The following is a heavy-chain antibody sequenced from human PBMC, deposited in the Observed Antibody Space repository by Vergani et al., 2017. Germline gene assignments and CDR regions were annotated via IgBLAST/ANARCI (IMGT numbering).Heavy chain of an antibody. Sequence: GQLVESGGGLVQPGGSLRLSCEATGFSLSVYSMNCARQAPGKGLEWISYMSIHSNVIYYADSVKGRFTISRDIDKNTLYLQMDDLRVEDTAVYYCARDFRAPLDYWGQGTRVTVSS. CDR1: GFSLSVYS. CDR3: ARDFRAPLDY. CDR2: MSIHSNVI. J-gene: IGHJ4*02. V-gene: IGHV3-48*01.